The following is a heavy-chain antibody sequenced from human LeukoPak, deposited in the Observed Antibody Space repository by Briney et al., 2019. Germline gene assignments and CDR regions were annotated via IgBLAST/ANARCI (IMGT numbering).Heavy chain of an antibody. CDR1: GYTFTGYY. J-gene: IGHJ4*02. D-gene: IGHD2-15*01. CDR2: INPSGGST. Sequence: ASVKVSCKASGYTFTGYYMHWVRQAPGQGLEWMGIINPSGGSTAYAPKFQGRVTVTRDTSTNTVYMELSSLRSEDTAVYYCARVDCSGGRCYTAHNFDYWGQGTLVTVSS. V-gene: IGHV1-46*03. CDR3: ARVDCSGGRCYTAHNFDY.